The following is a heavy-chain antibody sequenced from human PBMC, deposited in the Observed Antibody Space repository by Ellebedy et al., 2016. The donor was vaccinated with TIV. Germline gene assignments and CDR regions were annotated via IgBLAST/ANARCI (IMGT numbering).Heavy chain of an antibody. Sequence: GESLKISCEASGFTFANAWMNWVRQAPGKGLEWVSYISSSSSTIYYADSVKGRFTISRDNAKNSLYLQMNSLRAEDTAVYYCAKGFYDSDPPFDYWGQGTLVTVSS. J-gene: IGHJ4*02. D-gene: IGHD3-22*01. CDR3: AKGFYDSDPPFDY. CDR1: GFTFANAW. V-gene: IGHV3-48*01. CDR2: ISSSSSTI.